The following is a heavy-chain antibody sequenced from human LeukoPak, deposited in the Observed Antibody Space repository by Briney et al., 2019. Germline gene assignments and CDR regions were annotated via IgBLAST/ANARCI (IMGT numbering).Heavy chain of an antibody. J-gene: IGHJ4*02. CDR2: ISYDGSNK. CDR1: GFTFSSYA. V-gene: IGHV3-30-3*01. Sequence: GRSLRLSCAASGFTFSSYAMHWVRQAPGKGLEWVAVISYDGSNKYYADSVKGRFTISRDNSKNTLYLQMNSLRAEDTAVYYCARLLPGYCSSTSCYTFDYWGQGTLVTVSS. CDR3: ARLLPGYCSSTSCYTFDY. D-gene: IGHD2-2*02.